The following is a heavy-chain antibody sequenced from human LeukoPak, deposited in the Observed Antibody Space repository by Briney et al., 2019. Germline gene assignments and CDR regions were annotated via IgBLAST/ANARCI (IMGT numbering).Heavy chain of an antibody. J-gene: IGHJ4*02. CDR1: GFTFSVHW. CDR3: ARGGYGSGSYSPFDY. CDR2: INHSGST. V-gene: IGHV4-34*01. Sequence: GSLRLSCAASGFTFSVHWMSWVRQPPGKGLEWIGEINHSGSTNYNPSLKSRVTISVDTSKNQFSLKLSSVTAADTAVYYCARGGYGSGSYSPFDYWGQGTLVTVSS. D-gene: IGHD3-10*01.